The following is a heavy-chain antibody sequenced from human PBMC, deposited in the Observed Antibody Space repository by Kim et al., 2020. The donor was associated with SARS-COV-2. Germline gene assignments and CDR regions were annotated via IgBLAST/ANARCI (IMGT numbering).Heavy chain of an antibody. CDR1: GFTFSSYA. Sequence: GGSLRLSCAASGFTFSSYAMHWVRQAPGKGLEWVAFISYDGGNKYYADSVKGRFTISRDNSKNTLYLQMNRLRAEDTAVYYCARRGYTAILYYFDYWGQGTLVTVAS. CDR3: ARRGYTAILYYFDY. CDR2: ISYDGGNK. J-gene: IGHJ4*02. D-gene: IGHD5-18*01. V-gene: IGHV3-30*04.